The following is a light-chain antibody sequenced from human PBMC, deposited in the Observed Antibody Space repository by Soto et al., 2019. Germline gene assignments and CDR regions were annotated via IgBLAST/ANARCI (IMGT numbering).Light chain of an antibody. J-gene: IGKJ5*01. Sequence: IQMTQSPSSLSASVGDRVTITCRASQGISNYLAWYQQKPGKVPKLLIYAASTLQSGVPSRFSGSGSGTDFTLTISSLQPEDVATYYCQKYNSALPVTFGQGTRLEIK. CDR3: QKYNSALPVT. CDR1: QGISNY. V-gene: IGKV1-27*01. CDR2: AAS.